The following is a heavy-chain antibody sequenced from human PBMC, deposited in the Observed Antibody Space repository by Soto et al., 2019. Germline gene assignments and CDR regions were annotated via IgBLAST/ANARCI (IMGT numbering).Heavy chain of an antibody. Sequence: QVQLVHSGAELKKPGSSVKVSCKASGDTFSFYTINWVRQAPGLGLEWMGRVNPILSMSNYAQKFQGRVTMTADKSTSTASMELRSLRSADTAFYYCATSYGSGYRAFDYWGQGALVTVSS. J-gene: IGHJ4*02. D-gene: IGHD3-10*01. CDR3: ATSYGSGYRAFDY. V-gene: IGHV1-69*02. CDR1: GDTFSFYT. CDR2: VNPILSMS.